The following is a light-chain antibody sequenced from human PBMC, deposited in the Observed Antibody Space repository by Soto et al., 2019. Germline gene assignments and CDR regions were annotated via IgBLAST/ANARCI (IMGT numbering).Light chain of an antibody. CDR3: PQARSFPVT. Sequence: DIQMTQSPSSLSASVGDTVSITCRSSQDVGRWLSWYQQKPGKAPKILIFATSTLQSGVPSRFSGSGSGTDFTLTITSLQSEDCATYYCPQARSFPVTFGQGTRLEI. J-gene: IGKJ5*01. V-gene: IGKV1D-12*01. CDR2: ATS. CDR1: QDVGRW.